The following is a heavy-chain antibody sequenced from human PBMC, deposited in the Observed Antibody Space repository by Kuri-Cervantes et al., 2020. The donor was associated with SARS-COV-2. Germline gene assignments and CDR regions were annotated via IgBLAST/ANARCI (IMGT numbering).Heavy chain of an antibody. CDR1: GFIFSDYA. D-gene: IGHD6-19*01. Sequence: GESLKISCEASGFIFSDYAMDWVRQAPGKGLEWVAIISFDGRNTKFADSVKGRFTISRDNSKNVVYLQMNSLRIEDTAEYFCARDPWGADTSGWKRPFDYWGQGTLVTVSS. V-gene: IGHV3-30*14. CDR3: ARDPWGADTSGWKRPFDY. CDR2: ISFDGRNT. J-gene: IGHJ4*02.